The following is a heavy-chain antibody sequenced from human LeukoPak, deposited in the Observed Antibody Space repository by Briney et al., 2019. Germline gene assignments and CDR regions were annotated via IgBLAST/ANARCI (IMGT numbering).Heavy chain of an antibody. Sequence: ASVKVSFKASGGTFSSYAISWVRQAPGQGLEWMGGIIPIFGTANYAQKFQGRVTITTDESTSTAYMELSSLRSEDTAVYYCARGGVDTAMVYYDYWGQGTLVTVSS. CDR1: GGTFSSYA. J-gene: IGHJ4*02. CDR3: ARGGVDTAMVYYDY. CDR2: IIPIFGTA. V-gene: IGHV1-69*05. D-gene: IGHD5-18*01.